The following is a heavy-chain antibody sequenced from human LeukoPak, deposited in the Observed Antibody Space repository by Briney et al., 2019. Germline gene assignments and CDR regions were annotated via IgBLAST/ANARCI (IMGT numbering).Heavy chain of an antibody. Sequence: SETLSLTCTVSGGSISSSSYYWGWIRQPPGKGLEWIGSIYYSGSTYYDPSLKTRVTISVDTSKNQFSLKLNSVSATDTAVYYCARLLYVGSYYRFDFWGQGTLVTVS. V-gene: IGHV4-39*01. CDR2: IYYSGST. J-gene: IGHJ4*02. D-gene: IGHD1-26*01. CDR3: ARLLYVGSYYRFDF. CDR1: GGSISSSSYY.